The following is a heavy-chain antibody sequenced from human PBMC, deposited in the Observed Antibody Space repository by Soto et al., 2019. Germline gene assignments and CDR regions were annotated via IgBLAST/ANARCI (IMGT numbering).Heavy chain of an antibody. V-gene: IGHV3-48*01. CDR3: ARGAGSYSYFDC. J-gene: IGHJ4*02. Sequence: EVQLVESGGGLVQPGGSLRLSCAASGFTFSSYSMNWVRQAPGKGLEWVSYISSSSSIIYYADSVKGRFTISRDNAKNSLYLQMNGLRAEDTAVYYCARGAGSYSYFDCWAWEPWSPSPQ. CDR2: ISSSSSII. CDR1: GFTFSSYS. D-gene: IGHD1-26*01.